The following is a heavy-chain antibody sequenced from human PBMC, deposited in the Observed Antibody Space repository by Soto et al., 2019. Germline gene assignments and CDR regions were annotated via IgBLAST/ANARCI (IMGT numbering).Heavy chain of an antibody. V-gene: IGHV3-30-3*01. J-gene: IGHJ5*02. CDR1: GFTFITKP. CDR3: ARDQTGITTAGGGRIDR. D-gene: IGHD6-13*01. Sequence: QVQLVESGGGVVRLGRSLRFPWQPSGFTFITKPMPWVGQPQAKGLECVAIFSFDGSNKYYADSVKGRFTISRDNSKNTLYLQMSGLTPEDTAFYYCARDQTGITTAGGGRIDRWGQGTLVTVSS. CDR2: FSFDGSNK.